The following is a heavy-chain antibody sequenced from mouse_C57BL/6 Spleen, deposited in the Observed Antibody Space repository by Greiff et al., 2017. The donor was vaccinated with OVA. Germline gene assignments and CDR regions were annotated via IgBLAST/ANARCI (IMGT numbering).Heavy chain of an antibody. CDR3: ARMITTVVAFYAMDY. J-gene: IGHJ4*01. CDR1: GYTFTSYW. Sequence: QVQLQPPGAELVKPGASVKMSCKASGYTFTSYWITWVKQRPGQGLEWIGDIYPGSGSTNYNEKFKSKATLTVDTSSSTAYMQLSSLTSEDSAVYYCARMITTVVAFYAMDYWGQGTSVTVSS. D-gene: IGHD1-1*01. V-gene: IGHV1-55*01. CDR2: IYPGSGST.